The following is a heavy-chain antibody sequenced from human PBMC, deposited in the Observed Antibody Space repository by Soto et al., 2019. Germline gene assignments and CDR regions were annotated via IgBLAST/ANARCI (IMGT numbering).Heavy chain of an antibody. V-gene: IGHV3-64*07. D-gene: IGHD6-13*01. CDR2: ISSNGGST. J-gene: IGHJ4*02. Sequence: EVQLVESGGGLVKPGGSLRLSCAASGFTFSSYAMHWVRQAPGKGLEYVSAISSNGGSTYYADSVKGRFTISRDNSKNTLYLQMGSLRAEDMAVYYCARGISGPYFDYWGQGTLVTVSS. CDR3: ARGISGPYFDY. CDR1: GFTFSSYA.